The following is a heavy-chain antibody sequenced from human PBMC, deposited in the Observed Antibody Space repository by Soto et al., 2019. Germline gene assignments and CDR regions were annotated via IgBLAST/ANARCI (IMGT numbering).Heavy chain of an antibody. V-gene: IGHV4-59*01. CDR2: FYHSGNS. CDR3: ARISSVDPYGYVNGGLDV. D-gene: IGHD5-18*01. Sequence: SETLSLTCSVSGGSIRSYSWSWIRQSPEKGLEWIGYFYHSGNSNYNPSLKSRVTISVDTSKNQLSLSLRSVTAADTAVYFCARISSVDPYGYVNGGLDVWGQGTTVTVSS. CDR1: GGSIRSYS. J-gene: IGHJ6*02.